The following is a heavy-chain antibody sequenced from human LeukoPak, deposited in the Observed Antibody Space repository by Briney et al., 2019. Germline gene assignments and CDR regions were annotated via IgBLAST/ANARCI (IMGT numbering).Heavy chain of an antibody. CDR1: GFTFNNYG. CDR3: AKGSAFYYIDV. J-gene: IGHJ6*03. Sequence: GGSLRLSCAASGFTFNNYGMHWVRQAPGKGLEWVAFIRYNGNNQYYADPVKGRFTISRDNSKNTLYLQMNSLKGDDTAVYYCAKGSAFYYIDVWGKGTTVIISS. V-gene: IGHV3-30*02. D-gene: IGHD3-10*01. CDR2: IRYNGNNQ.